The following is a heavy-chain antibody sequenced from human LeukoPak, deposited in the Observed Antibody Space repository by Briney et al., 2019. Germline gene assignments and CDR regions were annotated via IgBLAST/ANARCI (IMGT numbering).Heavy chain of an antibody. V-gene: IGHV4-59*01. D-gene: IGHD1-7*01. CDR2: IYYSGST. CDR1: GGSISSYY. Sequence: SETLSLICTVSGGSISSYYWSWIRQPPGKGLEWIGYIYYSGSTNYNPSLKSRVTISVDTSKNQFSLKLSSVTAADTAVYYCARAKGNYWFDPWGQGTLVTVSS. CDR3: ARAKGNYWFDP. J-gene: IGHJ5*02.